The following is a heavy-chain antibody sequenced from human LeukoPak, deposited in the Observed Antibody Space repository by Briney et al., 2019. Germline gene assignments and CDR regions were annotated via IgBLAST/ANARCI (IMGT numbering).Heavy chain of an antibody. Sequence: HPGGSLRLSCAASGFTFSSYGMHWVRQAPGKGLEWVAVISYDGSNKYYADSVKGRFTISRDNSKNTLYLQMNSLRAEDTAVYYCAKELRGYSYGLRNNWFDPWGQGTLVTVSS. D-gene: IGHD5-18*01. CDR3: AKELRGYSYGLRNNWFDP. J-gene: IGHJ5*02. V-gene: IGHV3-30*18. CDR1: GFTFSSYG. CDR2: ISYDGSNK.